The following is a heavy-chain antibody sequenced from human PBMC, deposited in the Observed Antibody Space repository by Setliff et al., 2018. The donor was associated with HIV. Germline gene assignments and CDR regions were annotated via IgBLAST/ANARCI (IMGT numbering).Heavy chain of an antibody. D-gene: IGHD2-2*01. V-gene: IGHV4-30-4*01. CDR1: YATFSTADYY. J-gene: IGHJ4*02. CDR2: VSYTGTT. Sequence: PSETLSLTCTASYATFSTADYYWTWIRQPPGKGLEWIGFVSYTGTTRYSPSLRSRISISIDASKNKFSLQLSSVTAADTAVYYCARQSTTSRDFDSWGQGTLVTVSS. CDR3: ARQSTTSRDFDS.